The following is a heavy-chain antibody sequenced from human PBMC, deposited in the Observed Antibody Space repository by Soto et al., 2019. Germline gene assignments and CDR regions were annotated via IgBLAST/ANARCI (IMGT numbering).Heavy chain of an antibody. CDR2: IYYSGST. CDR1: GGSISSGGYY. Sequence: QVQLQESGPGLVKPSQTLSLTCTVSGGSISSGGYYWSWIRQHPGKGLEWIGYIYYSGSTYYNPSLKSRVTITVDTSNNQFSLKLSSVTAADTAVYYCARDYGGNSIWYFYYWGQGTLVTVSS. CDR3: ARDYGGNSIWYFYY. J-gene: IGHJ4*02. D-gene: IGHD4-17*01. V-gene: IGHV4-31*03.